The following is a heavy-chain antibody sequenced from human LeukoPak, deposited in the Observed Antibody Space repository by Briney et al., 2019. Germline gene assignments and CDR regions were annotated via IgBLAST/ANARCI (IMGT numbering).Heavy chain of an antibody. CDR3: AKAAAAPGFDF. Sequence: GXXLXLSCXASGXTSSXYXXNWVRQAPGKGLEWVATVSGSGDGMYHADSVKGRFTISRDNSKNTIYLQMNSLRAEDTALYYCAKAAAAPGFDFWGQGTLVTVSS. CDR1: GXTSSXYX. V-gene: IGHV3-23*01. CDR2: VSGSGDGM. D-gene: IGHD6-13*01. J-gene: IGHJ4*02.